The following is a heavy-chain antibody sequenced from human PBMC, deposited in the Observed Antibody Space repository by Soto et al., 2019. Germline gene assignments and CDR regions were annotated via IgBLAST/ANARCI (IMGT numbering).Heavy chain of an antibody. Sequence: LRLSCAASGFTFSSYSMNWVRQAPGKGLEWVSSISSSSSYIYYADSVKGRFTISRDNAKNSLYLQMNSLRAEDTAVYYCARDLVVDTAMVTDWFDPWGQGTLVTVSS. CDR2: ISSSSSYI. V-gene: IGHV3-21*01. CDR1: GFTFSSYS. J-gene: IGHJ5*02. D-gene: IGHD5-18*01. CDR3: ARDLVVDTAMVTDWFDP.